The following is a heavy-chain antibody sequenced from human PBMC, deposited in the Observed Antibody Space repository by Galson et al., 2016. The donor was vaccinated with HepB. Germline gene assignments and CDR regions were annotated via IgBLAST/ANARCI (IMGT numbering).Heavy chain of an antibody. V-gene: IGHV1-2*02. CDR1: GYTFTDYY. D-gene: IGHD3-22*01. J-gene: IGHJ4*02. CDR2: INTKGGAT. CDR3: ARNIYFYDSSGYYA. Sequence: QSGAEVKMPGESLRISCKASGYTFTDYYMHWVRQSPGQGLEWMGWINTKGGATKYAQEFQDRVTRTRDTSTSTAYMELSRLRSDDTAIYYCARNIYFYDSSGYYAWGQGTLVTVSS.